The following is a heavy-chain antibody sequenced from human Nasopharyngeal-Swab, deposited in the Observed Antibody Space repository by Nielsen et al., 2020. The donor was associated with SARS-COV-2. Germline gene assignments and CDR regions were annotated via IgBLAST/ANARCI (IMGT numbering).Heavy chain of an antibody. Sequence: LSCTVPGGSISGYYWSWIRQPPGKGLEWIGHIFYSGSTTYNPFLRSRVTISVDTSKNQFSLRLSSVTAADTAVYFCARRGNSYGGNWFDSWGLGSLVVVSS. CDR2: IFYSGST. V-gene: IGHV4-59*01. CDR3: ARRGNSYGGNWFDS. D-gene: IGHD2/OR15-2a*01. CDR1: GGSISGYY. J-gene: IGHJ5*01.